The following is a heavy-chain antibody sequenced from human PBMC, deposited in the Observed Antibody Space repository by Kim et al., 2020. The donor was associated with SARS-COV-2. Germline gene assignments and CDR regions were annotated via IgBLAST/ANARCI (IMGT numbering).Heavy chain of an antibody. Sequence: VTRVFTISRDNSKNTLYLQMNRLRAEDPAVYYCAKDLEPSGVGGGYYFDCWGQGTLVTVSS. CDR3: AKDLEPSGVGGGYYFDC. D-gene: IGHD6-25*01. V-gene: IGHV3-23*01. J-gene: IGHJ4*02.